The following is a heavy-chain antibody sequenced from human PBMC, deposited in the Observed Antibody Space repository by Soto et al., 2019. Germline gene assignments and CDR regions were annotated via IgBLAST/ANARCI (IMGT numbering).Heavy chain of an antibody. CDR2: ISDDGDKR. Sequence: GGSLRLSCVGSGFTFSNYGMHWVRQPPGKGLEWVALISDDGDKRYYADSVRGRLIISRDNSKDTLYLQMNSLGPDDTAVYFCAKARVRIVGANSFDYWGQGTPGTVSS. D-gene: IGHD1-26*01. CDR1: GFTFSNYG. J-gene: IGHJ4*02. CDR3: AKARVRIVGANSFDY. V-gene: IGHV3-30*18.